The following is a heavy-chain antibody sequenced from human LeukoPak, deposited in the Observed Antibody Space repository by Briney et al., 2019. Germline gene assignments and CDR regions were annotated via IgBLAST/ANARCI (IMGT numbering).Heavy chain of an antibody. CDR2: ISAYNGNT. Sequence: RASVKVSCKASGYTFTSYGISWVRQAPGQGLEWMGWISAYNGNTNYAQKLQGRVTMTTDTSTSTAYMEPRSLRSDDTAVYYCASGMVYCSSTSCYTGFDYWGQGTLVTVSS. D-gene: IGHD2-2*02. J-gene: IGHJ4*02. CDR3: ASGMVYCSSTSCYTGFDY. CDR1: GYTFTSYG. V-gene: IGHV1-18*01.